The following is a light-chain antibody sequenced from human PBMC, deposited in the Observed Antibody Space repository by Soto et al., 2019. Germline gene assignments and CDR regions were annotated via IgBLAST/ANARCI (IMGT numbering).Light chain of an antibody. Sequence: QSVLTQPPSVSAAPGQKVTISCSGSSSNIGNNYVSWYQQLPGTAPKLLIYDNNKRPSGIPDRFSGSKSGTSATLGITGLQTGDEADYYCGTWDSSLSVPYVVFGGGTKVTVL. CDR3: GTWDSSLSVPYVV. CDR2: DNN. CDR1: SSNIGNNY. V-gene: IGLV1-51*01. J-gene: IGLJ2*01.